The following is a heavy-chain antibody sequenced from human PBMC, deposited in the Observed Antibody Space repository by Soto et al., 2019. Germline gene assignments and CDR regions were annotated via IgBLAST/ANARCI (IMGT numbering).Heavy chain of an antibody. CDR2: IYYRGST. D-gene: IGHD2-15*01. CDR3: AREGYCSGGSCYSRYYYYYMDV. CDR1: GGSISSGGYY. J-gene: IGHJ6*03. V-gene: IGHV4-31*03. Sequence: QVQLQESGPGLVKPSQTLSLTCTVSGGSISSGGYYWSWIRQHPGKGLEWLGYIYYRGSTYYNPSLKSRLTISVDTSKNQFSLKLSCVTAADTAVYYCAREGYCSGGSCYSRYYYYYMDVWGKGTTVTVSS.